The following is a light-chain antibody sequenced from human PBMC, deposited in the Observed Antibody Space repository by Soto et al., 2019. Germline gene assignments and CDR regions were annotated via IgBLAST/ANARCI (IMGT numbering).Light chain of an antibody. J-gene: IGLJ2*01. CDR1: SSNIGAGYV. CDR3: QSYDSSLYMV. CDR2: GNT. Sequence: QSVLTQPPSVSGAPGQRVTISCTGSSSNIGAGYVVHWYQQLPGTAPKLLIYGNTNRPSGVPDRFSGSKSGTSASLAITGLQAEDEADYYCQSYDSSLYMVFGGGTQLTVL. V-gene: IGLV1-40*01.